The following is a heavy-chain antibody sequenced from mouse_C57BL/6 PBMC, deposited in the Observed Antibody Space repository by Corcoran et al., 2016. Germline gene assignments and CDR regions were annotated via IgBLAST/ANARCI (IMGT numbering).Heavy chain of an antibody. CDR2: INTYSGVP. J-gene: IGHJ2*01. Sequence: QIQLVQSGPELKKPGETVKISCKASGYTFTTYGMSWVKQALGKGLKWMGWINTYSGVPTYADDFKGRFAFSLETSASTAYLQINNLKNEDTATYFCARGNWDSYYFDYWGQGTTLTVSS. D-gene: IGHD4-1*01. CDR3: ARGNWDSYYFDY. CDR1: GYTFTTYG. V-gene: IGHV9-3*01.